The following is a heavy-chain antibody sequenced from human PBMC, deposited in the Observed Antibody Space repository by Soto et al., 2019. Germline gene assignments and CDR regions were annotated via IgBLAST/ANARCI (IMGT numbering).Heavy chain of an antibody. Sequence: EVQLVESGGGLVQPGRSLRLSCAASGFTFDDYAMHWVRQAPGKGLEWVSGIIWNSGSIGYADSVKGRFTISRDNAKNSLYLQMHLLRAEDTALYYCAKGGQLLTEGGGYWGQGTLVTVSS. CDR3: AKGGQLLTEGGGY. D-gene: IGHD2-2*01. CDR2: IIWNSGSI. CDR1: GFTFDDYA. J-gene: IGHJ4*02. V-gene: IGHV3-9*01.